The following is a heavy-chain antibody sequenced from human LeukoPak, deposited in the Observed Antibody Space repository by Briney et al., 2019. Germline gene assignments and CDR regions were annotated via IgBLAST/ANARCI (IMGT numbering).Heavy chain of an antibody. D-gene: IGHD4-11*01. CDR3: ANDYSNDF. J-gene: IGHJ4*02. V-gene: IGHV3-23*01. Sequence: PGRSLRLSCTPSGFTFGDYTMSWVRQPPGMGLEWVSPISAGGTTTYYADSVKGRFTISRDNSKSTLYLQMNSLRDEDTAVYYCANDYSNDFWGQGTLVTVSS. CDR2: ISAGGTTT. CDR1: GFTFGDYT.